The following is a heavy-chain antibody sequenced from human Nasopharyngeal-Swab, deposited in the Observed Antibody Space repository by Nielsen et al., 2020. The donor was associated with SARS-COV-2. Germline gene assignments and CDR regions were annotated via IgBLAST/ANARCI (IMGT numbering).Heavy chain of an antibody. V-gene: IGHV3-48*02. D-gene: IGHD2-2*01. CDR3: VRDYQGAFDI. Sequence: ESLKISCAASRFILSDYSMNWVRQAPGKGLQWVCNIRESGTITYYTESVKGRFTVSEDKAKNSMYLLMNSLREEDTAVYYCVRDYQGAFDIWGLGTTITVSS. CDR2: IRESGTIT. J-gene: IGHJ3*02. CDR1: RFILSDYS.